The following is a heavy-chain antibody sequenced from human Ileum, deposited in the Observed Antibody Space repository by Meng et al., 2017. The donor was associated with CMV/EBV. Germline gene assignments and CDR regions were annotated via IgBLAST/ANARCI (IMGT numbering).Heavy chain of an antibody. J-gene: IGHJ4*02. D-gene: IGHD3-16*02. CDR1: GFTFSSYW. Sequence: GESLKISCEASGFTFSSYWMHWVRQVPGKGLVWVSHIKTDGSTTAYADSVKGRFTISRDNAKNTLYLQMNSLRAEDTAVYYCAISSNWASPGPWGQGTLVTVSS. CDR2: IKTDGSTT. CDR3: AISSNWASPGP. V-gene: IGHV3-74*01.